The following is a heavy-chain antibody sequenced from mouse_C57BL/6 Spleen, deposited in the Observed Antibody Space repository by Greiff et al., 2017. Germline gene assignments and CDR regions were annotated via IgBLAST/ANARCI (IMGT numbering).Heavy chain of an antibody. D-gene: IGHD1-1*01. Sequence: EVKLLESGGGLVQPGGSLSLSCAASGFTFTDYYMSWVRQPPGKALEWLGFIRNKDNGYTTEYSASVKGRFTISRDNSQSSHYLQRNALSAEYSATYYCARYLVATEGYFDYWGQGTTLTVSS. CDR1: GFTFTDYY. CDR3: ARYLVATEGYFDY. J-gene: IGHJ2*01. CDR2: IRNKDNGYTT. V-gene: IGHV7-3*01.